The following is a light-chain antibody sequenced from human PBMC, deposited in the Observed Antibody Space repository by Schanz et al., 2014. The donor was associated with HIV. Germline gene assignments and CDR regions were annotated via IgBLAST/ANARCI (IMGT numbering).Light chain of an antibody. CDR3: QQYVSCPYT. CDR2: GAS. Sequence: ERVMTQSPATLSLPPGERATLSCRASQSVTTNLAWYQQKPGQGPRLLVYGASTSATGIPARFSGNGSGTSFTLTIASLQPDDFATDDYQQYVSCPYTFGQGTMLDIK. CDR1: QSVTTN. V-gene: IGKV3-15*01. J-gene: IGKJ2*01.